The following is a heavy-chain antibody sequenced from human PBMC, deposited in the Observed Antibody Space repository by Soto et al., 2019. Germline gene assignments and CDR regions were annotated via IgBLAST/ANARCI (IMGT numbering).Heavy chain of an antibody. Sequence: GGSLRLSCAASGFTFSNAWMSWVRQAPGKGLEWVGRIKSKTDGGTTDYAAPVKGRFTISRGDSKNTLYLQMNSLKTEDTAVYYCTAYHSYGPPNFDYWGQGTLVTVSS. CDR2: IKSKTDGGTT. V-gene: IGHV3-15*01. CDR1: GFTFSNAW. D-gene: IGHD3-10*01. J-gene: IGHJ4*02. CDR3: TAYHSYGPPNFDY.